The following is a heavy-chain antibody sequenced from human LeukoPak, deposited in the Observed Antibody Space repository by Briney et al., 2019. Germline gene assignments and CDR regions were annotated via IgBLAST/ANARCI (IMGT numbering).Heavy chain of an antibody. J-gene: IGHJ6*02. CDR1: GGSISSYY. V-gene: IGHV4-59*01. Sequence: SETLSLTCTVSGGSISSYYWSWIRQPPGKGLEWIWDIYYSGSTNYNPSLKSRVTISVDTSKNQFSLKLSSVTAAVTAVYYCARVGHYYYYGMDFWGQGTTVTVSS. CDR3: ARVGHYYYYGMDF. D-gene: IGHD3-16*01. CDR2: IYYSGST.